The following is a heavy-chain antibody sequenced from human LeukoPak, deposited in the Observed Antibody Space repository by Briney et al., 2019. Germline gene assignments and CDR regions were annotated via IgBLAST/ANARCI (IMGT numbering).Heavy chain of an antibody. J-gene: IGHJ6*03. CDR3: ARGADYYYYMDV. CDR2: ISSSSSTI. CDR1: GFTFSSYS. Sequence: GGSLRLSCAASGFTFSSYSMYWVRQAPGKGLEWVSYISSSSSTIYYADSVKGRFTISRDNAKNSLYLQMNSLRAEDTAVYYCARGADYYYYMDVWGKGTTVTVSS. V-gene: IGHV3-48*01.